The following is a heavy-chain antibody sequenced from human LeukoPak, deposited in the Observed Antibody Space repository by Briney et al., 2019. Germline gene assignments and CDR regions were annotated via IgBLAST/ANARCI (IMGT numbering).Heavy chain of an antibody. Sequence: SVKVSCKASGGTFSSYAISWVRQAPGQGLEWMGRIIPIFGTANYAQKFQGGVTITTDESTSPAYMELSSLRSEDTAVYYCARADYYDSSGYYYWGQGTLVTVSS. D-gene: IGHD3-22*01. V-gene: IGHV1-69*05. CDR3: ARADYYDSSGYYY. CDR1: GGTFSSYA. J-gene: IGHJ4*02. CDR2: IIPIFGTA.